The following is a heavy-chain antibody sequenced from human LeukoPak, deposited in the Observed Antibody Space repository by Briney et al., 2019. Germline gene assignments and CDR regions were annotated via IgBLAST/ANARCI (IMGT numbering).Heavy chain of an antibody. V-gene: IGHV3-48*03. CDR3: ARDRGSGGSCLFDY. J-gene: IGHJ4*02. Sequence: GGSLRLSCAASGFTFSSYEMNWVRQAPGKGLEWVSYISSSGSTIYHADSVKGRFTISRDNAKNSLYLQMNSLRVEDTAVYYCARDRGSGGSCLFDYWGQGTLVTVSS. CDR1: GFTFSSYE. CDR2: ISSSGSTI. D-gene: IGHD2-15*01.